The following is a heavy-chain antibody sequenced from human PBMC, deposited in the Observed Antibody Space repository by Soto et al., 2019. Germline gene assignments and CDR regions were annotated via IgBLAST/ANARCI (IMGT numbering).Heavy chain of an antibody. CDR2: IFNSGTT. V-gene: IGHV4-31*02. CDR3: ALALGPTTGLAY. Sequence: QVQLQESGPGLVKPSQTLSLTCSVSAASTVSHYHWTWIRQPPGKGLEWMGYIFNSGTTFYNPSLTCRLSISLATSGNHSSLELRSVTAADTAVYYCALALGPTTGLAYWGQGPLVTASS. J-gene: IGHJ4*02. CDR1: AASTVSHYH. D-gene: IGHD1-26*01.